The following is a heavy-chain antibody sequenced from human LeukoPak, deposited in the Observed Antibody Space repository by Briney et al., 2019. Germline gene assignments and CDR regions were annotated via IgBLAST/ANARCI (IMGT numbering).Heavy chain of an antibody. Sequence: GGSLRLSCAASGFTFDDYAMHWVRQAPGKRLEWVSGISWNSGTIGYADSVKGRFTISRDNAKNSLYLQMNSLRAEDTALYYCALRGSSRAFDYWGQGTVVSVYS. CDR1: GFTFDDYA. J-gene: IGHJ4*02. CDR2: ISWNSGTI. V-gene: IGHV3-9*01. D-gene: IGHD6-13*01. CDR3: ALRGSSRAFDY.